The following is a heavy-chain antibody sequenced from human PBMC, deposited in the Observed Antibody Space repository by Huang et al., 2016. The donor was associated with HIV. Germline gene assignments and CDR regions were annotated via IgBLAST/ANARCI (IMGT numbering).Heavy chain of an antibody. CDR1: GDFISSNTYY. J-gene: IGHJ4*02. D-gene: IGHD6-13*01. CDR2: VYQSGST. CDR3: ASQHIGAAATWF. Sequence: QLQLQESGPGQVKPSETLSLTCTVSGDFISSNTYYWGWIRQSPGKGLGWVGGVYQSGSTNYNPSLKSRVTLSVDTSRNQFSLRLNSVTDADTAVYYCASQHIGAAATWFWGRGTQVAVSS. V-gene: IGHV4-39*01.